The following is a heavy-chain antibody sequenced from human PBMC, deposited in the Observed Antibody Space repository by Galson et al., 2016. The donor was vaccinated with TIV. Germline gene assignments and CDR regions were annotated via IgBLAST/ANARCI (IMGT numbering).Heavy chain of an antibody. CDR1: GGPFFSSYA. V-gene: IGHV1-69*13. J-gene: IGHJ4*02. CDR2: IIPIFGTA. Sequence: SVKVSCKASGGPFFSSYAISWVRQAPGQGLEWMGRIIPIFGTANYAQKFQGRVTNTADESTSTAYMELSSLRSEDTAVYYCARHQGYCSGGSCLLDYWGQGTLVTVSS. D-gene: IGHD2-15*01. CDR3: ARHQGYCSGGSCLLDY.